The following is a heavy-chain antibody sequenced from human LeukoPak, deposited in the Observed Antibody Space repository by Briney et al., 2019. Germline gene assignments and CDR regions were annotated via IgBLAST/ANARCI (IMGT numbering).Heavy chain of an antibody. CDR2: ISGSGGST. CDR3: AKGPTSLKSLYYYYGMDV. V-gene: IGHV3-23*01. D-gene: IGHD3-16*02. J-gene: IGHJ6*02. CDR1: GFTFSSYA. Sequence: GGSLRLSCAASGFTFSSYAMSWVRQAPGKGLEWVSAISGSGGSTYYADAVKGRFTVSRDNSRNTLYLQMNSLRGEDTAVYFCAKGPTSLKSLYYYYGMDVWGQGTTVTVSS.